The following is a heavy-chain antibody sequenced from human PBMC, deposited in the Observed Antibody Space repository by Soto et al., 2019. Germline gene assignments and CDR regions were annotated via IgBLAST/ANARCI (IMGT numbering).Heavy chain of an antibody. Sequence: ASETLSLTCTVTGGSISSYYWSWIRQPPGKGLEWIGYIYYSGSTNYNPSLRSRVTISVDTSKNQFSLKLSSVTAADTAVYYCARLWHSSSWLDYYGMDAWGQGTTVT. V-gene: IGHV4-59*08. CDR1: GGSISSYY. CDR3: ARLWHSSSWLDYYGMDA. D-gene: IGHD6-13*01. CDR2: IYYSGST. J-gene: IGHJ6*02.